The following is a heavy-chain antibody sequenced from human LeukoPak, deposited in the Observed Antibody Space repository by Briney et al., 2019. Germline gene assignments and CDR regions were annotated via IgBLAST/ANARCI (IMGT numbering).Heavy chain of an antibody. V-gene: IGHV1-69*06. J-gene: IGHJ4*01. CDR2: IIPIFGTA. CDR1: GGTFSGYA. CDR3: ARGIGSGYTDD. D-gene: IGHD3-22*01. Sequence: ASVKVSCKASGGTFSGYAISWVRQAPGQGLEWMGGIIPIFGTANYAQKFQGRVTITADKSTSTAYMELSSLGSEDTAVYYCARGIGSGYTDDWGHGTLVTVSS.